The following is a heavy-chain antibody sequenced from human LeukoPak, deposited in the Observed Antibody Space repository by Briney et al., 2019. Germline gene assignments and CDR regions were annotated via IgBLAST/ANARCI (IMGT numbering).Heavy chain of an antibody. CDR1: GYTFTSYY. Sequence: ASVKVSCKASGYTFTSYYLHWVRQAPGQGLEWMGIINPSGGSTTYAQQFQGRVTVTRGTSTSTVHMELSGLRSEDTAVYYCARDQEGFDYWGQGTLVTVSS. CDR2: INPSGGST. V-gene: IGHV1-46*01. J-gene: IGHJ4*02. CDR3: ARDQEGFDY.